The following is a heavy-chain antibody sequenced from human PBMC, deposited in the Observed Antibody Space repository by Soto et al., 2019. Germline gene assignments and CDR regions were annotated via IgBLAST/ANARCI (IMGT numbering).Heavy chain of an antibody. CDR3: AHRHDLGGFDI. CDR2: INWNDDE. Sequence: ESGPTLVNPTQTLTLTCTFSGFSLNTRAVGVGWIRQAPGKALEWLALINWNDDERYSPSLKDRLTITKDTSKNHVVLTMTNIGPVDTATYYCAHRHDLGGFDIWGQGTAVTVSS. CDR1: GFSLNTRAVG. D-gene: IGHD2-15*01. V-gene: IGHV2-5*01. J-gene: IGHJ3*02.